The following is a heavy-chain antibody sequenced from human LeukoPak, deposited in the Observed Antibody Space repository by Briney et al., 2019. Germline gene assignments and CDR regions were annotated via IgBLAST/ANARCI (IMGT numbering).Heavy chain of an antibody. V-gene: IGHV4-39*01. J-gene: IGHJ4*02. CDR2: IYYSGTT. D-gene: IGHD3-10*01. CDR3: ASYGSGSYRASDY. CDR1: GGSISSSSYY. Sequence: SETLSLTCTVSGGSISSSSYYWGWIRQPPGKGLEWIGSIYYSGTTFYNPSLKSRVTISVDTSRNQFSLKLSSVTAADTAVYYGASYGSGSYRASDYWGQGTLVTVSS.